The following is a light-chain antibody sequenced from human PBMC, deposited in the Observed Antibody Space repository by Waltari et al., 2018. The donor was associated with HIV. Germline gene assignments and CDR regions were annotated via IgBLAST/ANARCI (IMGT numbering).Light chain of an antibody. CDR3: QQYNRWPWT. Sequence: ETLMTQSPATVSASPGEGVTLCCRASQTVGANFAWYKQKLGQAPRHLIFAASTRATAIPDRLHGSGSGTDFTLTINGLQSEDFAVYYCQQYNRWPWTFGQGTRVEV. V-gene: IGKV3-15*01. J-gene: IGKJ1*01. CDR2: AAS. CDR1: QTVGAN.